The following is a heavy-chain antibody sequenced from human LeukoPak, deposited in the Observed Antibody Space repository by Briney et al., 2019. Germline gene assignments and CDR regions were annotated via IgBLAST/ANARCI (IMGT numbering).Heavy chain of an antibody. CDR1: GYTFTGYY. V-gene: IGHV1-2*02. J-gene: IGHJ4*02. CDR2: INPNSGGT. CDR3: ARAQVVTEEVGFGY. Sequence: ASVKVSCKASGYTFTGYYMHWVRQAPGQGLEWMGWINPNSGGTNYAQKFQGRVTMTRDTSISTAYMELSRLRSDDTAVYYCARAQVVTEEVGFGYWGQGTLVTVSS. D-gene: IGHD2-21*02.